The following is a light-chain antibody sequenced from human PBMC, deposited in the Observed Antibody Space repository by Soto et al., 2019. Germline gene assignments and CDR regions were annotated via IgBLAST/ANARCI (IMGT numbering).Light chain of an antibody. CDR2: KAS. Sequence: DIRMTQSPSTLSASVGDTVTITCRASQSLSYWLAWYQQKPGQAPKLLIHKASTFESGVPSRFSGSGSGTEFTLNISSLQPDGFAAFYCQEYYRFPYTFGRGNKLEIK. V-gene: IGKV1-5*03. J-gene: IGKJ2*01. CDR1: QSLSYW. CDR3: QEYYRFPYT.